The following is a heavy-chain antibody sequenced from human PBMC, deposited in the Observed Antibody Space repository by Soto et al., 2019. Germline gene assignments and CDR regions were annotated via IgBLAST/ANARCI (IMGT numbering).Heavy chain of an antibody. CDR2: IYHSGST. D-gene: IGHD5-18*01. V-gene: IGHV4-34*01. CDR1: GGSVNGYY. J-gene: IGHJ4*02. Sequence: SETLSLTCAVYGGSVNGYYWNWIRQPPGKGLEWIGEIYHSGSTNYNPSLKSRVTISVDKSKNQFSLKLSSVTAADTAVYYCARAPASYGYSNYFDYWGQGTLVTVSS. CDR3: ARAPASYGYSNYFDY.